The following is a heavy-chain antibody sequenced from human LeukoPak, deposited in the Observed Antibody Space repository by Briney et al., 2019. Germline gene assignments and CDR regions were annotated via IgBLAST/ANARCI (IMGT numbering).Heavy chain of an antibody. CDR1: GGSISSYY. CDR3: ARQGGAARPDNYYFDY. J-gene: IGHJ4*02. D-gene: IGHD6-6*01. CDR2: IYTSGST. V-gene: IGHV4-4*09. Sequence: PSETLSLICTVSGGSISSYYWSWIRQPPGKGLEWIGYIYTSGSTNYNPSLKSRVTISVDTSKNQFSLKLSSVTAADTAVYYCARQGGAARPDNYYFDYWGQGTLVTVSS.